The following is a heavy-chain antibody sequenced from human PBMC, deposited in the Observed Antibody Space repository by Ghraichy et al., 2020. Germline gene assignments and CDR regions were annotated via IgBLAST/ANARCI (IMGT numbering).Heavy chain of an antibody. CDR2: ISGSNGNT. D-gene: IGHD5/OR15-5a*01. CDR3: ARAVSRRFVSTDEYFDY. V-gene: IGHV1-18*01. J-gene: IGHJ4*02. CDR1: GYTFPTYA. Sequence: ASVKVSCRASGYTFPTYAISWVRQAPGQGLEWMGWISGSNGNTNYAQKLQGRVTMTTDTSTNTVYMELRSLTYDDTAVYYCARAVSRRFVSTDEYFDYRGQGTLFTVAS.